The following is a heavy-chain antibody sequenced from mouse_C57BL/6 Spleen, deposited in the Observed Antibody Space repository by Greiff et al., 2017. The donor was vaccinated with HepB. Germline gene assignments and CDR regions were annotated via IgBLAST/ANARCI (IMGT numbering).Heavy chain of an antibody. Sequence: QVQLQQPGAELVKPGASVKMSCKASGYTFTSYWITWVKQRPGQGLEWIGDIYPGSGSTNYNEKFKSKATLTVDTSSSTAYMQLSSLTSEDSAVYYCAVDYYGRSGGPWFAYWGQGTLVTVSA. D-gene: IGHD1-1*01. CDR3: AVDYYGRSGGPWFAY. CDR1: GYTFTSYW. J-gene: IGHJ3*01. CDR2: IYPGSGST. V-gene: IGHV1-55*01.